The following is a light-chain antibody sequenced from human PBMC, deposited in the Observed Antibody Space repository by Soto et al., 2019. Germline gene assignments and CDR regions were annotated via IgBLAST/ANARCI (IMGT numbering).Light chain of an antibody. V-gene: IGKV3-11*01. CDR1: QSVSSY. J-gene: IGKJ1*01. Sequence: EIVLTQSPATLSLSPGERATLSCRASQSVSSYLAWYQQKPGQAPRLLIYDASNRATGIPARFSGSGSGTDFTLTISSLEPEDFAVYFCQQRSNWPWMFGQGTKV. CDR2: DAS. CDR3: QQRSNWPWM.